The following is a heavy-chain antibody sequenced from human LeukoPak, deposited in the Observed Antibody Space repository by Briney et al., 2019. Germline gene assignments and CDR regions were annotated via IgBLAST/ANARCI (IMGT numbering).Heavy chain of an antibody. V-gene: IGHV3-74*01. D-gene: IGHD3-10*01. J-gene: IGHJ4*02. CDR3: ARQTLTRYYGSGSHFDY. CDR1: GFTFSSYW. CDR2: INSDGSST. Sequence: AGGSLRLSCAASGFTFSSYWMHWVRQAPGKGLVWVSRINSDGSSTSYADSVKGRFTIFRDNAKNTLYLQMNSLRAEDTAVYYCARQTLTRYYGSGSHFDYWGQGTLVTVSS.